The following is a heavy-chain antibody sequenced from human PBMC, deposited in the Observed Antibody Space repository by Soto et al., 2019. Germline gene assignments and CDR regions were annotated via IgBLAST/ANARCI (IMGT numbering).Heavy chain of an antibody. J-gene: IGHJ5*02. CDR1: GYIFTSYW. CDR2: IYPGDSDT. V-gene: IGHV5-51*01. Sequence: TGESLKISCTGVGYIFTSYWIGWVLQMPVKGLEWMGIIYPGDSDTRYSPSFQGQVTISADKSITTAYLQWSSLKASDTAMYYCARGYCTTTICDPWFDPWGQGTLVTVSS. CDR3: ARGYCTTTICDPWFDP. D-gene: IGHD2-2*01.